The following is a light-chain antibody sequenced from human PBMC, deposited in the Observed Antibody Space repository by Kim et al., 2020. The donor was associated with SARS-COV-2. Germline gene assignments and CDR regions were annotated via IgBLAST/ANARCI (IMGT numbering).Light chain of an antibody. Sequence: LAQTIRMTCQGDNLRPYSASWYQQKPGQAPVLVIFAKNNRPQGIPDRFSRTSSGNTASVTISGAQAEDETDYYCKSRDSSGNLLDFRGGTQLALL. V-gene: IGLV3-19*01. CDR1: NLRPYS. J-gene: IGLJ2*01. CDR2: AKN. CDR3: KSRDSSGNLLD.